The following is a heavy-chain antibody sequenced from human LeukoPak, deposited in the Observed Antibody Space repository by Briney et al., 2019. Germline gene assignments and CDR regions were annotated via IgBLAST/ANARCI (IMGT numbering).Heavy chain of an antibody. D-gene: IGHD5-24*01. CDR2: ISMSGRYI. Sequence: GSLRLSCAASGFTFDGYSMNWVRQAPGKGLEWVASISMSGRYIHYAGSVRGRFTISRDNGRNSVYLQMTGLRIEDTATYFCARWLDGYTPLDYWGQGVLVTV. J-gene: IGHJ4*02. CDR3: ARWLDGYTPLDY. CDR1: GFTFDGYS. V-gene: IGHV3-21*01.